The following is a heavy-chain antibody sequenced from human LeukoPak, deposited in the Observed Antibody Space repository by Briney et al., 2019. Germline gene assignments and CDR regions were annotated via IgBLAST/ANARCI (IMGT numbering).Heavy chain of an antibody. J-gene: IGHJ4*02. CDR3: ARSPWAAAGTEPYYFDY. D-gene: IGHD6-13*01. Sequence: SETLSLTCTVSGGSISSYYWSWIRQPPGKGLEWIGYIYYSGSTNYNPSLKSRVTISVDTSTNQFSLKLSSVTAADTAVYYCARSPWAAAGTEPYYFDYWGQGTLVTVSS. CDR1: GGSISSYY. CDR2: IYYSGST. V-gene: IGHV4-59*01.